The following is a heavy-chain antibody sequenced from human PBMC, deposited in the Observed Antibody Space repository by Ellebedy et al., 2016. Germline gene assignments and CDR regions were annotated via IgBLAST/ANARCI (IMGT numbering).Heavy chain of an antibody. V-gene: IGHV3-30*03. CDR2: ISYDGSNK. CDR3: ARDGGYGMDV. Sequence: GGSLRLSCAASGFTSSSYGMHWVRQAPGKGLEWVAVISYDGSNKYYADSVKGRFTISRDNSKNTLYLQMNSLRAEDTAVYYCARDGGYGMDVWGQGTTVTVSS. CDR1: GFTSSSYG. J-gene: IGHJ6*02. D-gene: IGHD3-16*01.